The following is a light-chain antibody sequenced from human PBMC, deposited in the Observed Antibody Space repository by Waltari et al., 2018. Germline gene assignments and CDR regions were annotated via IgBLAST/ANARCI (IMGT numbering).Light chain of an antibody. J-gene: IGKJ4*01. Sequence: EIVLPQSPATLSLSPAERATLTCRASQSVSNILAWYQQKPGQAPRLLIYHASNRATGIPDKFSGRGSGTDFTLTISSLEPGDSAVYYCQQRANWPPLTFGGGTRVEI. CDR1: QSVSNI. CDR3: QQRANWPPLT. CDR2: HAS. V-gene: IGKV3-11*01.